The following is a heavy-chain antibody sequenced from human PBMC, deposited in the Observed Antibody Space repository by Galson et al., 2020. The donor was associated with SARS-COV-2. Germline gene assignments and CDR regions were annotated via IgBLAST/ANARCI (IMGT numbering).Heavy chain of an antibody. V-gene: IGHV2-5*02. CDR1: GFSLSTSGVG. D-gene: IGHD3-22*01. Sequence: SGPTLVKPTQTLTLTCTFSGFSLSTSGVGVGWIRQPPGKALEWLALIYWDDDKSYSTSLKSRLTITKDTSKKQVVLTMTNMDPVDTATYYGAHRQDECCSWYYRGDAFDIRGQGTMVTGSS. J-gene: IGHJ3*02. CDR3: AHRQDECCSWYYRGDAFDI. CDR2: IYWDDDK.